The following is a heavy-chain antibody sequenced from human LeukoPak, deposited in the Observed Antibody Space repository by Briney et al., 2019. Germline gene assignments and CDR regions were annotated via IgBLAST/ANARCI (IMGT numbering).Heavy chain of an antibody. V-gene: IGHV3-7*01. CDR2: IKQDGSEK. Sequence: GGSLRLSCASSGFTFSSYWMSWVRQAPGKGLEWVANIKQDGSEKYYVDSVKGRFTISRDNAKNSLYLQMNSLRAEDTAVYYCARDIVVVVASPYFDYWGQGTLVTVSS. CDR1: GFTFSSYW. CDR3: ARDIVVVVASPYFDY. J-gene: IGHJ4*02. D-gene: IGHD2-15*01.